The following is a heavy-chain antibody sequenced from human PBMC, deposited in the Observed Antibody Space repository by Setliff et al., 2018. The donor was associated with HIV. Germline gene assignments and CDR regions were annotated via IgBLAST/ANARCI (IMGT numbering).Heavy chain of an antibody. J-gene: IGHJ6*03. CDR1: GYTFTRYY. CDR2: INPSGGST. CDR3: ATGGYYYYDKSDYYYYMDV. V-gene: IGHV1-46*01. D-gene: IGHD3-22*01. Sequence: ASVKVSCKASGYTFTRYYMQWVRQAPGQGLEWMGIINPSGGSTRYAQKFQGRVTITADESSSTAYMELSSLRSEDTAVYYCATGGYYYYDKSDYYYYMDVWGKGTTVTVSS.